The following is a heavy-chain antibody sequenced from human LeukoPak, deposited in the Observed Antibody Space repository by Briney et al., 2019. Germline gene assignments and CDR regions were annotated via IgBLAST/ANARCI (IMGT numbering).Heavy chain of an antibody. V-gene: IGHV1-69*13. CDR2: IIPIFGTA. CDR1: GGTFSSYA. J-gene: IGHJ4*02. CDR3: ARSRSGDSSGYYAGFDY. Sequence: ASVKVSCKASGGTFSSYAISWVRQAPGRGLEWMGGIIPIFGTANYAQKFQGRVTITADESTSTAYMELSSLRSEDTAVYYCARSRSGDSSGYYAGFDYWGQGTLVTVSS. D-gene: IGHD3-22*01.